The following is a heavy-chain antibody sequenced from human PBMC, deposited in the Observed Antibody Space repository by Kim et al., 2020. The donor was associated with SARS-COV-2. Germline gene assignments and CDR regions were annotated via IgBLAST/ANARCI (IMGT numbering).Heavy chain of an antibody. V-gene: IGHV3-7*01. CDR2: IKQDGSEK. D-gene: IGHD1-26*01. Sequence: GGSLRLSCAASGFTFSRYWMSWVRQAPGKGLEWVANIKQDGSEKDYVDSVKGRFTISRDNAGNSLFLQMNSLRAEDRAVYYCASHFASTSQREGFDYWGQRTLVTVSS. CDR3: ASHFASTSQREGFDY. CDR1: GFTFSRYW. J-gene: IGHJ4*02.